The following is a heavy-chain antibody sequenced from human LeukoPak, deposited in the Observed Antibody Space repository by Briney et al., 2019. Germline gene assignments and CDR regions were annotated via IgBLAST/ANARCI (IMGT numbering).Heavy chain of an antibody. D-gene: IGHD2-15*01. CDR1: GGSISSYY. CDR3: ARPRIGGDDAFDI. V-gene: IGHV4-59*07. CDR2: IYYSGST. J-gene: IGHJ3*02. Sequence: PSDTLSLTCTVSGGSISSYYWSWIRQPPGKGLEWIGYIYYSGSTNYNPSLKSRVTISVDTSKNQFSLKLSSVTAADTAVYYCARPRIGGDDAFDIWGQGTMVTVSS.